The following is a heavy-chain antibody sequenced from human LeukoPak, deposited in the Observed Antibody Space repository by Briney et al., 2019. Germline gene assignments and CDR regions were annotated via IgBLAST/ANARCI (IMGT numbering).Heavy chain of an antibody. J-gene: IGHJ4*02. CDR2: MNPNSGNT. CDR3: ARDHPNYYDSSGYYYVEDY. CDR1: GYTFTSYD. D-gene: IGHD3-22*01. V-gene: IGHV1-8*01. Sequence: ASVKVSCKASGYTFTSYDINWVRQATGQGLEWMGWMNPNSGNTGYAQKLQGRVTMTTDTSTSTAYMELRSLRSDDTAVYYCARDHPNYYDSSGYYYVEDYWGQGTLVTVSS.